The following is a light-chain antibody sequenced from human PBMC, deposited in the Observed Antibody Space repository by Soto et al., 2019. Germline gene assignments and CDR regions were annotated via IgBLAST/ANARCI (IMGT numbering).Light chain of an antibody. J-gene: IGLJ3*02. CDR3: QSYDTSNPYWV. Sequence: FMLTQPHSVSESPGKTVTISCTRSSGSIASTYVQWYQQRPGSSPTTVIYEDNQRPSGVPDRFSGSIDSSSNSASLTISGLKTEDEADYYCQSYDTSNPYWVFGGGTKLTVL. CDR1: SGSIASTY. V-gene: IGLV6-57*01. CDR2: EDN.